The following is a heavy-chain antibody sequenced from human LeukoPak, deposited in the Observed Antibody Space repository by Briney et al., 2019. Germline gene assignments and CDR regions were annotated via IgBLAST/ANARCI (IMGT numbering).Heavy chain of an antibody. CDR2: INHSGST. V-gene: IGHV4-34*01. D-gene: IGHD3-22*01. CDR1: GGSFSGYY. J-gene: IGHJ4*02. CDR3: ARLRGDYDSSGYLSLFFDY. Sequence: PSETLSLTCAVYGGSFSGYYWSWIRQPPGKGLEWIGEINHSGSTNYNPSLKSRVTISVDTSKNQFSLKLSSVTAADTAVYYCARLRGDYDSSGYLSLFFDYWGQGTLVTVSS.